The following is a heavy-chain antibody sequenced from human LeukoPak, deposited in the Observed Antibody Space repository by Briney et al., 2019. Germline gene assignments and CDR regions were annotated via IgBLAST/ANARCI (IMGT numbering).Heavy chain of an antibody. V-gene: IGHV3-30-3*01. J-gene: IGHJ4*02. D-gene: IGHD6-13*01. Sequence: GRSLRLSCAASGFTFSSYPMHWVRQAPGKGLEWVAVVSYDGNNKHYADSVKGRFTISRDNSKNTLYLQMNSLRPEDTAVYYCARDHDSSSWYNYFDYWGQGTLVTVSS. CDR2: VSYDGNNK. CDR3: ARDHDSSSWYNYFDY. CDR1: GFTFSSYP.